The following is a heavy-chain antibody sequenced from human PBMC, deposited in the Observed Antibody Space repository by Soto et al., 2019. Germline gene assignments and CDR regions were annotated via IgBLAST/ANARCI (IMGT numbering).Heavy chain of an antibody. Sequence: SETLSLTCTVSGGSINNFYWSWIRQPPGKGLEWIGYIYFRGSTNYNPSLKSRVTISVDTSRTQFSLELSSVTAADTAVYYCARLYYYDRARYFDSWGQGTLVTVSS. J-gene: IGHJ4*02. V-gene: IGHV4-59*01. D-gene: IGHD3-22*01. CDR1: GGSINNFY. CDR2: IYFRGST. CDR3: ARLYYYDRARYFDS.